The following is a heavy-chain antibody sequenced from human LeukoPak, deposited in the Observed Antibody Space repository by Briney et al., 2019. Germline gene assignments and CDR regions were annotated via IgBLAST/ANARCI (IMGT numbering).Heavy chain of an antibody. J-gene: IGHJ6*03. CDR2: ISTSGDDT. D-gene: IGHD2-21*01. CDR3: AKSGVVRDYYYYMDV. V-gene: IGHV3-23*01. Sequence: SGGSLRLSCAASGFTFTYYAMNWVRQAPGKGLEWVSAISTSGDDTYYADSVKGRFTISRDNSRNTLYLQMNSLRAEDTAVYYCAKSGVVRDYYYYMDVWGKGTTVTVS. CDR1: GFTFTYYA.